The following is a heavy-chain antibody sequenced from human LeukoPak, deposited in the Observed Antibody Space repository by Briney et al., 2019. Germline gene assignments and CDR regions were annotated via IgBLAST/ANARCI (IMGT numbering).Heavy chain of an antibody. Sequence: ASVKVSCKASGYTFTSYGISWVRQAPGQGLEWMGWISAYNGNTNYAQKLQGRVTMTTDTSTSTAYMELRSLRSDDTAVYYCAREKNYYGSGSYLPQLFDYWGQGTLVTVSS. J-gene: IGHJ4*02. CDR1: GYTFTSYG. CDR3: AREKNYYGSGSYLPQLFDY. V-gene: IGHV1-18*01. CDR2: ISAYNGNT. D-gene: IGHD3-10*01.